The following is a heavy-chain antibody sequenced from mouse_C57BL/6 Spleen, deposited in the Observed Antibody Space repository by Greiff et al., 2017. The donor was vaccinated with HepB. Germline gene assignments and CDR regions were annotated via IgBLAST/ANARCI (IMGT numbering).Heavy chain of an antibody. CDR3: ARRPTVVARYFDV. J-gene: IGHJ1*03. D-gene: IGHD1-1*01. CDR2: IYPGDGDT. V-gene: IGHV1-82*01. CDR1: GYAFSSSW. Sequence: QVQLQQSGPELVKPGASVKISCKASGYAFSSSWMNWVKQRPGKGLEWMGRIYPGDGDTNYNGKFKGKATLTADKSSSTAYMQLSSLTSEDSAVYFCARRPTVVARYFDVWGTGTTVTVSS.